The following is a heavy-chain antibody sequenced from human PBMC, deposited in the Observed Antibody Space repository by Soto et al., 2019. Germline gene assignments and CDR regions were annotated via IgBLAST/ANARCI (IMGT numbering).Heavy chain of an antibody. CDR1: GFTFSNYG. J-gene: IGHJ6*02. CDR3: ATGLTLAAAGKNYYYYGMDV. V-gene: IGHV3-30*03. Sequence: PGGSLRLSCGFSGFTFSNYGIHWVRHAPGKGLDLVAIISYDGTNKYYAYSVKGRLTIARYNSKNTLYLQMNSLRAEDTAVYYCATGLTLAAAGKNYYYYGMDVWGQGTTVTVSS. D-gene: IGHD6-13*01. CDR2: ISYDGTNK.